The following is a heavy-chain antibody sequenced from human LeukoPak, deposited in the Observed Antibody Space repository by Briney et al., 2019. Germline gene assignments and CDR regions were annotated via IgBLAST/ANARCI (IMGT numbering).Heavy chain of an antibody. J-gene: IGHJ3*02. CDR2: IYSSGST. D-gene: IGHD3-10*01. Sequence: SETLSLTCTVSGGSISSRNNYGGWIRQPPGKGLEWIGCIYSSGSTYYNPSLMSRVTISVDTSKSQFSLKLSSVTAADTAVYYCARLGGSGDTFDIWGQGTMVTVSS. V-gene: IGHV4-39*01. CDR3: ARLGGSGDTFDI. CDR1: GGSISSRNNY.